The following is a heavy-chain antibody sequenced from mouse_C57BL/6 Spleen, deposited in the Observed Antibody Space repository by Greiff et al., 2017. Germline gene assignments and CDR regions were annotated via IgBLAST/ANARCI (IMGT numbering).Heavy chain of an antibody. V-gene: IGHV1-69*01. Sequence: QVQLQPPGAELVMPGASVKLSCKASGYTFTSYWMHWVKQRPGQGLEWIGEIDPSDSYTNYNQKFKGKSTLTVDKSSSTAYMQLSSLTSEDSAVYYCARRGPSGFDYWGQGTTLTVSS. CDR2: IDPSDSYT. CDR1: GYTFTSYW. CDR3: ARRGPSGFDY. J-gene: IGHJ2*01.